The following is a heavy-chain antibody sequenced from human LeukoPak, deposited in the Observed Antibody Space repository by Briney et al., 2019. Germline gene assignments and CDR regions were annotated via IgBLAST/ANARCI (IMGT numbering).Heavy chain of an antibody. CDR2: IKQDGSEE. V-gene: IGHV3-7*01. CDR1: GFTFTCCW. Sequence: PGGSLRLSCAASGFTFTCCWMSWVRQTPGKGLEWVASIKQDGSEEFYADSVKGRFTISRDNAKNSLYLQVNSLRAEDTAVYYCARVPGVTRYFDSWGQGILVTVSS. CDR3: ARVPGVTRYFDS. J-gene: IGHJ4*02. D-gene: IGHD4-23*01.